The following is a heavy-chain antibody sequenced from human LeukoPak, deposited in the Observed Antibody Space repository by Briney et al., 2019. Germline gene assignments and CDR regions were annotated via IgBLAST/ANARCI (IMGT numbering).Heavy chain of an antibody. CDR1: GGSMSSYY. J-gene: IGHJ4*02. CDR3: ATYDQKLAFDN. CDR2: MYTDGST. D-gene: IGHD6-13*01. Sequence: PSETLSLTCIVSGGSMSSYYWSWIRQPAGEGLEGIGRMYTDGSTNYNPFLNSRATMSVDTSKKHFSLRLNSVTAADTAVYYCATYDQKLAFDNWGQGTLVTVSS. V-gene: IGHV4-4*07.